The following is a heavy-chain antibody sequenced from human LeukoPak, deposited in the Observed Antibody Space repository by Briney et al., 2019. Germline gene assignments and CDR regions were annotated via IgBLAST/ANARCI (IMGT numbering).Heavy chain of an antibody. D-gene: IGHD6-25*01. J-gene: IGHJ4*02. V-gene: IGHV4-4*02. CDR1: GFTFSSYE. CDR3: AREGGFYRPLDY. CDR2: VHLDGRT. Sequence: PWGSLRLSCAASGFTFSSYEMNWVRQAPGKGLEWVGEVHLDGRTNFNPSLKSRLTMSVDLSENHVSLKLTSVTAADTAVYYCAREGGFYRPLDYSGQGTLVTVSS.